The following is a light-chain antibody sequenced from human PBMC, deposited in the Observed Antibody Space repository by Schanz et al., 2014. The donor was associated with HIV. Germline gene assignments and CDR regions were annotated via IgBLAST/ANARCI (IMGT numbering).Light chain of an antibody. CDR3: TSCSRRTTFRV. Sequence: QSALTQPPSASGSPGQSVTISCTGTSSDVGGYNYVSWYQQHPGKAPKLMIYDVTKRPSGVSGRFSGSKSGNTASLTISGLQPEDEAVYYCTSCSRRTTFRVFGGGTQLTVL. J-gene: IGLJ2*01. CDR1: SSDVGGYNY. V-gene: IGLV2-8*01. CDR2: DVT.